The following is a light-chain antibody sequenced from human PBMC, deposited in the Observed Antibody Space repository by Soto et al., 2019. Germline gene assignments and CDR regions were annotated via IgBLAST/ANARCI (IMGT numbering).Light chain of an antibody. CDR3: QQYGRSRT. CDR1: QSMSSSY. CDR2: GAS. V-gene: IGKV3-20*01. J-gene: IGKJ1*01. Sequence: EIVLTQSPGTLSLSPGERATLSCRASQSMSSSYLTWYQQKPGQAPRLLIYGASSRATGIPDRFSGSGSGTDFILTISRLEPEDFAVYYCQQYGRSRTFGQGTKVEIK.